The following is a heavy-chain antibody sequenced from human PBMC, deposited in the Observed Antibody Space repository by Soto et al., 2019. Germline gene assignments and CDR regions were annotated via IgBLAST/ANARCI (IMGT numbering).Heavy chain of an antibody. CDR3: ARDYYYTSGSPTLDY. Sequence: GGSLRLSCAASGFTFSRFSMNWVRQAPGKGLEWVSSISRSSSDIHYADSVKGRFTISRDNDKNSLYLHMNTLRAEDTAVYYCARDYYYTSGSPTLDYWGQGT. D-gene: IGHD3-10*01. CDR2: ISRSSSDI. V-gene: IGHV3-21*01. J-gene: IGHJ4*02. CDR1: GFTFSRFS.